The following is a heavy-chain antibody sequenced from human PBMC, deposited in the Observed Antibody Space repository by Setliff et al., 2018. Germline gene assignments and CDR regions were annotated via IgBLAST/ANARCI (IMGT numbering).Heavy chain of an antibody. CDR1: GGSISSYS. Sequence: PSETLSLTCNVSGGSISSYSWSWIRQAPGKGLEWIGYLYYSGNTNYNPSLKSRVTISGDTFQNYFSLKLTSVTEADTAVYYCARGPPGYYYYMNVWGQGTTVTVSS. J-gene: IGHJ6*03. V-gene: IGHV4-59*01. CDR3: ARGPPGYYYYMNV. CDR2: LYYSGNT.